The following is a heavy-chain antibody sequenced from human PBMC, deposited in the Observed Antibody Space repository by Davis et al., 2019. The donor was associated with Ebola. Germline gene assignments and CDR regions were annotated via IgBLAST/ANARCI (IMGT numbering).Heavy chain of an antibody. V-gene: IGHV3-73*01. CDR2: IRSKANSYAT. CDR3: AKDKAECSGGSCYYFDY. J-gene: IGHJ4*02. CDR1: GFTFSGSA. Sequence: GESLKISCAASGFTFSGSAMHWVRQASGKGLEWVGRIRSKANSYATAYAASVKGRFTISRDNAKNSLYLQMNSLRAEDTALYYCAKDKAECSGGSCYYFDYWGQGTLVTVSS. D-gene: IGHD2-15*01.